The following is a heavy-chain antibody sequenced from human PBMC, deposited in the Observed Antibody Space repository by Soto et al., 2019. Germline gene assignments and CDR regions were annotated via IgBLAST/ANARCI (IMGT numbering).Heavy chain of an antibody. J-gene: IGHJ6*02. V-gene: IGHV4-31*03. CDR3: ARAERRASFYFCYGMDV. Sequence: QVQLQESGPGLVKPSQTLSLTCTVSGGSISSGGYYWSWIRQHPGKGLEWIGYIYYSGSTYYNPSLKSRVTISVDTSKNQYSLKRSSVTAADTAVYYCARAERRASFYFCYGMDVWGQGTTVTVSS. CDR2: IYYSGST. CDR1: GGSISSGGYY.